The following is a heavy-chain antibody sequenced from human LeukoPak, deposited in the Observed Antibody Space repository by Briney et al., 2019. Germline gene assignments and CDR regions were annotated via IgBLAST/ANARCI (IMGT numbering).Heavy chain of an antibody. D-gene: IGHD3-9*01. J-gene: IGHJ4*02. V-gene: IGHV4-39*01. CDR1: GGSISSSSYY. Sequence: SETLSLTCTVSGGSISSSSYYWGWIRQPPGKGLEWIGSIYYSGSTYYNPSLKSRVTISVDTSKNQFSLKLSSVTAADTAVYYCARLTYYDILTGYYYYFDYWGQGTLVTVSS. CDR2: IYYSGST. CDR3: ARLTYYDILTGYYYYFDY.